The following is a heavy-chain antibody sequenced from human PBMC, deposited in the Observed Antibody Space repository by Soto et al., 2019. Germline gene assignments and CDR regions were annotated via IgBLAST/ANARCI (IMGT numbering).Heavy chain of an antibody. CDR1: GFTFSSYA. V-gene: IGHV3-30-3*01. CDR2: ISYDGSNK. J-gene: IGHJ6*02. D-gene: IGHD5-18*01. CDR3: ARSRYSYGPRDYYGMDV. Sequence: PGGSLRLSCAASGFTFSSYAMHWVRQAPDKGLEWVAVISYDGSNKYYADSVKGRFTISRDNSKNTLYLQMNSLRAEDTAVYYCARSRYSYGPRDYYGMDVWGQGTTVTVS.